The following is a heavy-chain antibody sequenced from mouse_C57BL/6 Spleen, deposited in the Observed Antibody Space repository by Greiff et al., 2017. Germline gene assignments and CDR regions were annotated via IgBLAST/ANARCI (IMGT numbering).Heavy chain of an antibody. CDR1: GYTFTSYG. CDR2: IYPRSGNT. V-gene: IGHV1-81*01. J-gene: IGHJ3*01. CDR3: ARVVVAKYYDYDGGAWFAY. Sequence: VQLQQSGAELARPGASVKLSCKASGYTFTSYGISWVKQRTGQGLEWIGEIYPRSGNTYYNEKFKGKATLTADKSSSTAYMELRSLTSEDSAVYFCARVVVAKYYDYDGGAWFAYWGQGTLVTVSA. D-gene: IGHD2-4*01.